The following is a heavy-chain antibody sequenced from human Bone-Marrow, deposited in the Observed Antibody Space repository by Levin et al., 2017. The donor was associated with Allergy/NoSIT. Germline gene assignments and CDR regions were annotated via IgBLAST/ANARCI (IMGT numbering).Heavy chain of an antibody. CDR2: LSYDGGTK. J-gene: IGHJ4*02. Sequence: GGSLRLSCAASGFTFRTHALHWVRQAPGKGLEWVAVLSYDGGTKHYADSVKGRFTIPRDNSKNTLYLQMSSLRTEDTATYYCARNLLVNRNWIFDSWGQGTLVTVSS. CDR3: ARNLLVNRNWIFDS. V-gene: IGHV3-30-3*01. D-gene: IGHD1-1*01. CDR1: GFTFRTHA.